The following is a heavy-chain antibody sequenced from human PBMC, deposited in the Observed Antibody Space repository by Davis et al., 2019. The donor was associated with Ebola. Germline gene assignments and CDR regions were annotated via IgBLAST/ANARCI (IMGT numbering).Heavy chain of an antibody. J-gene: IGHJ4*02. CDR3: AKEVGSSGYYPY. CDR1: GFTFSTYN. D-gene: IGHD3-22*01. CDR2: IRFDGSDK. V-gene: IGHV3-30*02. Sequence: LSLTCAASGFTFSTYNMHWVRQAPGKGLEWMAFIRFDGSDKYYADSVKGRFTISRDNSKNTLYLQMNSLRTEDTAVYYCAKEVGSSGYYPYWGQGTLVTVSS.